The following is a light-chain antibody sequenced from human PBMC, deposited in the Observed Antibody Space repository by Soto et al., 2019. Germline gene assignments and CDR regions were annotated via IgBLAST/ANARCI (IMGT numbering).Light chain of an antibody. CDR3: CSYAGGFYV. CDR1: SSDVGKYDL. J-gene: IGLJ1*01. Sequence: QSALTQPASVSGSPGQSNTISCTGTSSDVGKYDLVSWYQQHPVKAPKLMIYEGSKRPSGVSNRFSGSKSGNTASLTISNLQTDDEADYYFCSYAGGFYVFGTGTKVTVL. CDR2: EGS. V-gene: IGLV2-23*01.